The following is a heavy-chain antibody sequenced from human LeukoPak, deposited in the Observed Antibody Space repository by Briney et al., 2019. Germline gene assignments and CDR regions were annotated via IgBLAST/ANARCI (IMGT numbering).Heavy chain of an antibody. J-gene: IGHJ6*03. CDR1: GGSMSSYY. CDR3: AREYSGYVGGEYYYYMDV. D-gene: IGHD5-12*01. V-gene: IGHV4-59*01. Sequence: PSETLSLTCSVSGGSMSSYYWSWIRQSPGKGLEWIGYIYYSGSTNYNPSLKSRVTISVDTSKNQFSLKLSSVTAADTAVYYCAREYSGYVGGEYYYYMDVWGKGTTVTISS. CDR2: IYYSGST.